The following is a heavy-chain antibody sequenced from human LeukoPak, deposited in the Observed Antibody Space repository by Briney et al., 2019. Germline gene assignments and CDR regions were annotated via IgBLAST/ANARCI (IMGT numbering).Heavy chain of an antibody. Sequence: ASVKVSCTTSGYTFTNYDINWVRQAPGQGLEWMGWISAYNGNTNYAQKLQGRVTMTTDTSTSTAHMELRSLRSDDTAVYYCARGDYGDYQDYWGQGTLVTVSS. CDR3: ARGDYGDYQDY. V-gene: IGHV1-18*01. CDR2: ISAYNGNT. CDR1: GYTFTNYD. J-gene: IGHJ4*02. D-gene: IGHD4-17*01.